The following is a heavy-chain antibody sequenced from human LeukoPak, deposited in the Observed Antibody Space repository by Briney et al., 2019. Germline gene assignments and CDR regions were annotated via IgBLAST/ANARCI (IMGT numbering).Heavy chain of an antibody. Sequence: GGSLRLSGAASGFSFSAYWMTWVRQAPGTGLEWVANINPAGSEADYMDPVKGRFSISRDNAKNLVYLQMNSLRAEDTAVYHCARFGYVAAVDVWGQGTPVTVSS. CDR3: ARFGYVAAVDV. D-gene: IGHD2-15*01. V-gene: IGHV3-7*01. CDR1: GFSFSAYW. CDR2: INPAGSEA. J-gene: IGHJ6*02.